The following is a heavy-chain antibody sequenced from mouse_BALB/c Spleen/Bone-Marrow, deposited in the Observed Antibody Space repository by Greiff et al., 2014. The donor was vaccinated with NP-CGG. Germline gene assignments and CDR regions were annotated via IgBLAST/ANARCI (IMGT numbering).Heavy chain of an antibody. D-gene: IGHD2-14*01. CDR3: RRSYRYWYFDV. CDR2: IDPETGGT. J-gene: IGHJ1*01. Sequence: QVQLQQPGAELVRPGASVTLSCKASGYTFTDYEMHWVKQTPVHGLEWIGAIDPETGGTAYNQKFKGKATLTADKSSSTAYMEQRSLTSEDYTAYYCRRSYRYWYFDVWGAGTTVTVSS. V-gene: IGHV1-15*01. CDR1: GYTFTDYE.